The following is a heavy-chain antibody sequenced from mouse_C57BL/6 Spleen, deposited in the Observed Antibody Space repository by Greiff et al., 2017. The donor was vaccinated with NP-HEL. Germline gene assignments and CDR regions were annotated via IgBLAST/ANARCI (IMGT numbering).Heavy chain of an antibody. D-gene: IGHD2-4*01. CDR2: ISSGSSTI. CDR3: ARPGYDYAVGY. CDR1: GFTFSDYG. Sequence: EVQLVESGGGLVKPGGSLKLSCAASGFTFSDYGMHWVRQAPEKGLEWVAYISSGSSTIYYADTVKGRFTISRDNATNTLFLQMTSRGSEDTAMYYCARPGYDYAVGYWGQGTTLTVSS. V-gene: IGHV5-17*01. J-gene: IGHJ2*01.